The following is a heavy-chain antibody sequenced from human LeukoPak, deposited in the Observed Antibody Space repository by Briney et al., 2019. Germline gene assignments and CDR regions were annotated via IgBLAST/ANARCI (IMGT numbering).Heavy chain of an antibody. CDR1: GFTFSSYG. Sequence: GGSLRLSCAASGFTFSSYGMHWVRQAPGKGLEWVAVIWYDGSNKYYADSVKGRFTISRDNSKNTLYLQMNSLRAEDTAVYYCARASNDYVWGSYRAIDYWGQGTLVTVSS. J-gene: IGHJ4*02. CDR2: IWYDGSNK. V-gene: IGHV3-33*01. CDR3: ARASNDYVWGSYRAIDY. D-gene: IGHD3-16*02.